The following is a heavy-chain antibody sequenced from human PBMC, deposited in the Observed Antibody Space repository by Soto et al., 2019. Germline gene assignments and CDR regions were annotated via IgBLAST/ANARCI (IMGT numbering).Heavy chain of an antibody. CDR2: IIPISGTA. V-gene: IGHV1-69*01. J-gene: IGHJ6*02. CDR1: GGTFSSYA. CDR3: ATSSDSSTSFVIIYYYYYGMDV. Sequence: QVQLVQSGAEVKKPGSSVKVSCKASGGTFSSYAISWVRQAPGQGLEWMGGIIPISGTANYAQKFQGRVTITPAESTSTAYMKLRSLRSADTAVYYCATSSDSSTSFVIIYYYYYGMDVWGQGTTVTVSS. D-gene: IGHD2-2*01.